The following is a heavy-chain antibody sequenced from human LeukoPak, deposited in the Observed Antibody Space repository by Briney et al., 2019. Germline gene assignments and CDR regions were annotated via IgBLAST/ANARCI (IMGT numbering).Heavy chain of an antibody. CDR3: ARGGMVRGVIKLNWFDP. CDR2: FKHRGST. CDR1: GGSLGGFY. D-gene: IGHD3-10*01. V-gene: IGHV4-34*01. J-gene: IGHJ5*02. Sequence: SQSMSLTCAVYGGSLGGFYWGWIRPPAGRGREWVGEFKHRGSTNHNPSLKSPVTISVDTPKNQISLKLSSVTAADTAVYDCARGGMVRGVIKLNWFDPWGQETLVTVSS.